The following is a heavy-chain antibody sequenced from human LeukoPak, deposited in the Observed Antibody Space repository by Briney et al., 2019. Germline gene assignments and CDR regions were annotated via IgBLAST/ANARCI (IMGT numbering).Heavy chain of an antibody. V-gene: IGHV4-39*01. CDR1: GGSISSTSSY. J-gene: IGHJ4*02. Sequence: SETLSLTCTVSGGSISSTSSYWGWIRQPPGKGLEWIGSIYYGGTTYYNPSLKSRVTISVETSKNQFSLRLSSVTAADTAVYYCARYYYDSSGYYYPVDYWGQGTLVTVSS. CDR3: ARYYYDSSGYYYPVDY. D-gene: IGHD3-22*01. CDR2: IYYGGTT.